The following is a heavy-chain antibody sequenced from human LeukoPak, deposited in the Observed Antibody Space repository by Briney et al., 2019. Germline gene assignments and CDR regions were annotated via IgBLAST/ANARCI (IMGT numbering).Heavy chain of an antibody. CDR2: IYYSGST. Sequence: SETLSLTCTVSGGSISSYYWSWIRQPPGKGLEWIGYIYYSGSTNYNPSLKSRVTISVDTSKNQFSLKLSSVTAADTAVYYCASYSSGWYYFDYWGQGTLVTVSS. J-gene: IGHJ4*02. V-gene: IGHV4-59*08. D-gene: IGHD6-19*01. CDR1: GGSISSYY. CDR3: ASYSSGWYYFDY.